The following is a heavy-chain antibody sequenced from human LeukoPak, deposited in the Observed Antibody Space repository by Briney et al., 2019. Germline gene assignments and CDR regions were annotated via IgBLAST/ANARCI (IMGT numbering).Heavy chain of an antibody. CDR3: ARGAPAVVTAIPYCFDY. D-gene: IGHD2-21*02. V-gene: IGHV1-3*01. J-gene: IGHJ4*02. Sequence: ASVKVSCKASGYTFTSYAMHWVRQAPGQRLEWMGWINAGNGNTKYSQKFQGRVTITRDTSASTAYMELSSLRSEDTAVYYCARGAPAVVTAIPYCFDYWGQGTLVTVSS. CDR2: INAGNGNT. CDR1: GYTFTSYA.